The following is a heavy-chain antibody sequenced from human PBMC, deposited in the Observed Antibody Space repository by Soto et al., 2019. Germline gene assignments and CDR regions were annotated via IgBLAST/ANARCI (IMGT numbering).Heavy chain of an antibody. CDR3: ARVGGLQSALGPHPD. D-gene: IGHD1-26*01. CDR1: GFTFSSYS. J-gene: IGHJ4*02. V-gene: IGHV3-21*01. Sequence: EVQLVESGGGLVKPGGSLRLSCAASGFTFSSYSMNWVRQAQGKGLEWVSSISSSSSYIYYADSVKGRFTISRDNAKNSLYLQMNSLRAEDTAVYYCARVGGLQSALGPHPDWGQGTLVTVSS. CDR2: ISSSSSYI.